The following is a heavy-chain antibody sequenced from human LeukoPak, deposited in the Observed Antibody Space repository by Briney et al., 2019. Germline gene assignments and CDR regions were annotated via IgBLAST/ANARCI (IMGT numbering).Heavy chain of an antibody. Sequence: GGSLRLSCAASGFTFSDHYMDWVRQAPGKGLEWVGRTRNKANSYTTEYAASVKGRFTISRDDSKNSLYLQMNSLKTEDTAVYYCARETRFNWDAQFDYWGQGTLVTVSS. J-gene: IGHJ4*02. D-gene: IGHD1-20*01. V-gene: IGHV3-72*01. CDR2: TRNKANSYTT. CDR3: ARETRFNWDAQFDY. CDR1: GFTFSDHY.